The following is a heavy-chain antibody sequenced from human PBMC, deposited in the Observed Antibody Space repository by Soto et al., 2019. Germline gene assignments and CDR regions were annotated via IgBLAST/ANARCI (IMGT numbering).Heavy chain of an antibody. D-gene: IGHD2-2*01. Sequence: SVKVSCKASGGTFSSYTISWVRQAPGQGLEWMGRIIPILGIANYAQKFQGRVTITADKSTSTAYMELSSLRSEDTAVYYCARDPGIVVVPAAIGRAFDIWGQGTMVTVSS. CDR2: IIPILGIA. CDR1: GGTFSSYT. V-gene: IGHV1-69*04. J-gene: IGHJ3*02. CDR3: ARDPGIVVVPAAIGRAFDI.